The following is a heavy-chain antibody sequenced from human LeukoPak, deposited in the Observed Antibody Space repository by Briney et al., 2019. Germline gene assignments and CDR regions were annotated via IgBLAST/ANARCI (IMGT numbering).Heavy chain of an antibody. CDR3: ARAYFSSYYFDY. CDR1: GFTFSSYS. J-gene: IGHJ4*02. CDR2: ISSSSSYI. D-gene: IGHD6-6*01. V-gene: IGHV3-21*01. Sequence: GGSLRLSCTASGFTFSSYSMNWVRQAPGKGLEWVSSISSSSSYIYYADSVKGRFTISRDNAKNSLYLQMNSLRAEDTAVYYCARAYFSSYYFDYWGQGTLVTVSS.